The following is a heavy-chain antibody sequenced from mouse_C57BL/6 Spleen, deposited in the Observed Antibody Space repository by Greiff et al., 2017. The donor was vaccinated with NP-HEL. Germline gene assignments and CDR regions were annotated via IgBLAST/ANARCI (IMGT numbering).Heavy chain of an antibody. J-gene: IGHJ2*01. CDR1: GYTFTSYW. V-gene: IGHV1-50*01. D-gene: IGHD1-1*01. Sequence: VQLQQPGAELVKPGASVKLSCKASGYTFTSYWMQWVKQRPGQGLEWIGEIDPSDSYTNYNQKFKGKATLTVDTSSSTAYMQLSSLTSESSAVYECARDGVFGITTVENGFDYWGQGTTLTVSS. CDR3: ARDGVFGITTVENGFDY. CDR2: IDPSDSYT.